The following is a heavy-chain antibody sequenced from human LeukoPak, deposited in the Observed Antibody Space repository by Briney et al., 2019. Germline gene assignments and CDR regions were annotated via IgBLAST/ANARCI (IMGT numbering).Heavy chain of an antibody. V-gene: IGHV4-59*08. Sequence: SETLSLTCTVSGVSISGYYWSWIRQPPGKGLEWTGYVFYTGSTNYNPSLKSRVTTSVDTSKNQFSLKLRSVTAADTAVYYCARQRAARYDAFDIWGQGTMVTVSS. CDR3: ARQRAARYDAFDI. J-gene: IGHJ3*02. CDR2: VFYTGST. CDR1: GVSISGYY.